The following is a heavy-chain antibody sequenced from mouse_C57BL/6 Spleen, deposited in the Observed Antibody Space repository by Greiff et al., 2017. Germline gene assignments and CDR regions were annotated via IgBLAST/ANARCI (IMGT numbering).Heavy chain of an antibody. CDR3: ARRSYYGSADYFDY. J-gene: IGHJ2*01. D-gene: IGHD1-1*01. Sequence: QVHVKQPGAELVRPGSSVKLSCKASGYTFTSYWMHWVKQRPIQGLEWIGNIDPSDSETHYNQKFKDKATLTVDKSSSTAYMQLSSLTSEDSAVYYCARRSYYGSADYFDYGGQGTTLTVSS. CDR2: IDPSDSET. V-gene: IGHV1-52*01. CDR1: GYTFTSYW.